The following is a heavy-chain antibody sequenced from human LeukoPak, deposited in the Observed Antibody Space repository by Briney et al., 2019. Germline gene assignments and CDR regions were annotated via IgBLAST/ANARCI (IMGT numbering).Heavy chain of an antibody. D-gene: IGHD1-26*01. CDR1: GYTFTGYY. Sequence: GASVKVSCKASGYTFTGYYMHWVRQAPGQGLEWMGWINPNSGGTNYAQKFQGRVTMTRDTSISTAYMELSRLRSDDTAVYYCARAGWELLGDHDAFDIWGQGTMVTVSS. CDR2: INPNSGGT. J-gene: IGHJ3*02. V-gene: IGHV1-2*02. CDR3: ARAGWELLGDHDAFDI.